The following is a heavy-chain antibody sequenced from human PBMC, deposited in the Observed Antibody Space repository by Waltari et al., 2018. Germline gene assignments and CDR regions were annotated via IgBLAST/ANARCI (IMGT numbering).Heavy chain of an antibody. CDR2: IVHKCGRI. V-gene: IGHV1-69*01. Sequence: QALLVQSETEMKKPGSTVKVSCKASGDTFSGSAFSWGRQAPGKGHEWRGGIVHKCGRIHYAEKFQGRGIITADEVTTTVYMELSSLRYQDTAVYYCVRTYCSSASCLYLDVWGMGTTVIVSS. CDR3: VRTYCSSASCLYLDV. D-gene: IGHD2-2*01. J-gene: IGHJ6*03. CDR1: GDTFSGSA.